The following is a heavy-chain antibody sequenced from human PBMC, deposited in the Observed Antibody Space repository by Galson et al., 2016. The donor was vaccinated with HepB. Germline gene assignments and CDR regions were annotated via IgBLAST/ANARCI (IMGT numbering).Heavy chain of an antibody. CDR2: ISAYSGKT. D-gene: IGHD6-25*01. V-gene: IGHV1-18*04. J-gene: IGHJ4*02. CDR1: GYTFNGYC. CDR3: ARDKHGSGWPPIFNY. Sequence: SVKVSCKASGYTFNGYCIAWVRQAPGQGLAWVGWISAYSGKTNYAQNLQGRVTMTTDTSTSTAYMELRSLRSDDTAIYYCARDKHGSGWPPIFNYWGQGTLVTVSS.